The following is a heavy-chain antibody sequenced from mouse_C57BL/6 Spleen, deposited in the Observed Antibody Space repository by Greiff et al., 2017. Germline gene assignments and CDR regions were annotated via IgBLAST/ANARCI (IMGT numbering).Heavy chain of an antibody. CDR3: ARSYDGSAWFAY. CDR1: GYSITSGYD. V-gene: IGHV3-1*01. J-gene: IGHJ3*01. Sequence: EVKLVESGPGMVKPSQSLSLTCTVTGYSITSGYDWHWIRHFPGNKLEWMGYISYSGSTNYNPSLKSRISITHDTSKNHFFLKLNSVTTEDTATYYCARSYDGSAWFAYWGQGTLVTVSA. CDR2: ISYSGST. D-gene: IGHD2-3*01.